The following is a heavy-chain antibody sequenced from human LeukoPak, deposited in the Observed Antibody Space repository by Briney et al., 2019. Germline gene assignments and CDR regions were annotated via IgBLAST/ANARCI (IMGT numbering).Heavy chain of an antibody. Sequence: SETLSLTCTVSGGSISSSSYYWGWIRQPPGKGLDWIGSIYYSGSTYYNPSLKSRFTISVDTSKNQFSLKLSSVTAADTAVYYCAKLDIVVVVAAEDYWGQGTLVTVSS. CDR3: AKLDIVVVVAAEDY. D-gene: IGHD2-15*01. CDR2: IYYSGST. CDR1: GGSISSSSYY. J-gene: IGHJ4*02. V-gene: IGHV4-39*01.